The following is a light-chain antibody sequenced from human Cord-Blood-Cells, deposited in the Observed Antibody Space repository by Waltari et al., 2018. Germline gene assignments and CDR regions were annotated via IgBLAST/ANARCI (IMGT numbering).Light chain of an antibody. CDR2: GAS. V-gene: IGKV3-20*01. CDR1: QSVSSSY. CDR3: QQYGSSRT. J-gene: IGKJ1*01. Sequence: EIVLTQSPGTLSLSPGERATLSCRASQSVSSSYLAWYQQKPGQAPRLLIYGASSRATGITDRFSGSGSGTDFTLTISRLEPEDFAVYYCQQYGSSRTFGQGTKVVIK.